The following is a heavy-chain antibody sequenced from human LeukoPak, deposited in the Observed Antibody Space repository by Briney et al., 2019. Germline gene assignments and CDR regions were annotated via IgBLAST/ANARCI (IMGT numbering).Heavy chain of an antibody. CDR3: ARDLVDGYNFGSRWFDP. D-gene: IGHD5-24*01. Sequence: PSETLSLTCTVSGGSISSYYWSWIRQPPGKGPEWIGYIYYSGSTNYNPSLKSRVTISVDTSKNQFSLKLSSVTAADTAVYYCARDLVDGYNFGSRWFDPWGQGTLVTVSS. V-gene: IGHV4-59*01. J-gene: IGHJ5*02. CDR2: IYYSGST. CDR1: GGSISSYY.